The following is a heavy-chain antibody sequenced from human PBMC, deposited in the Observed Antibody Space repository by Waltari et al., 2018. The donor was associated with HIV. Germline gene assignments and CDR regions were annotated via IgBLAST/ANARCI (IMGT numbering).Heavy chain of an antibody. J-gene: IGHJ4*02. CDR3: ARGRYYDFWSGYGSLGYFDY. CDR2: INHSGST. V-gene: IGHV4-34*01. CDR1: GGSFSGYY. Sequence: TCAVYGGSFSGYYWSWIRQPPGKGLEWIGEINHSGSTNYNPSLKSRVTISVDTSKNQFSLKLSSVTAADTAVYYCARGRYYDFWSGYGSLGYFDYWGQGTLVTVSS. D-gene: IGHD3-3*01.